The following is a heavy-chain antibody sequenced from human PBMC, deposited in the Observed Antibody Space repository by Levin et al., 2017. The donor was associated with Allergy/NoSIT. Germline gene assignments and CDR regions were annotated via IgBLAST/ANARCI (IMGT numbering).Heavy chain of an antibody. CDR1: GFAFNTYP. CDR3: SRDAFSYRYNPRYFDL. CDR2: ISYDGSTT. V-gene: IGHV3-30*04. Sequence: GESLKISCVASGFAFNTYPMHWVRQAPGKGLEWVSIISYDGSTTFYADSVKGRFSISRDDSNDTLYLQMASLRPEDTAIYSCSRDAFSYRYNPRYFDLWGRGTPVTVSS. J-gene: IGHJ2*01. D-gene: IGHD1-14*01.